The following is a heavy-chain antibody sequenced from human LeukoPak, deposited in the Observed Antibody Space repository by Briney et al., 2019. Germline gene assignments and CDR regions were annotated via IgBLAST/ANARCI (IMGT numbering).Heavy chain of an antibody. CDR2: ISAYNGNT. D-gene: IGHD3-10*01. CDR1: GYTFTSYD. CDR3: ASGSLPRGVHGGFDY. V-gene: IGHV1-18*01. J-gene: IGHJ4*02. Sequence: ASVKVSCKASGYTFTSYDINWVRQATGQGLEWMGWISAYNGNTNYAQKVQGRVTMTTDTSTSTAYMELRSLRSDDTAVYYCASGSLPRGVHGGFDYWGQGTLVTVSS.